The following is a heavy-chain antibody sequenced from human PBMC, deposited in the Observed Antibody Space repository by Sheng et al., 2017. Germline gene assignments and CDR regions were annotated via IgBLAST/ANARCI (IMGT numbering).Heavy chain of an antibody. D-gene: IGHD2-21*02. J-gene: IGHJ3*02. CDR1: GGSISSSSYY. V-gene: IGHV4-39*07. CDR2: IYYSGST. CDR3: ARDPGYGGNSDAFDI. Sequence: QLQLQESGPGLVKPSETLSLTCTVSGGSISSSSYYWGWIRQPPGKGLEWIGSIYYSGSTYYNPSLKSRVTISVDTSKNQFSLKLSSVTAADTAVYYCARDPGYGGNSDAFDIWGQGTMVTVSS.